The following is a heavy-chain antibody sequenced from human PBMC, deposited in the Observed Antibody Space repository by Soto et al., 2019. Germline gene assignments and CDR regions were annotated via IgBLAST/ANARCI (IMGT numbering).Heavy chain of an antibody. CDR1: GGTFSSYA. J-gene: IGHJ6*02. CDR3: ARLLGHQLVAGYYGMDV. V-gene: IGHV1-69*01. Sequence: QVQLVQSGAEVKKPGSSVKVSCKASGGTFSSYAISWVRQAPGQGLEWMGGIIPIFGTANYALKFQGRVTITADESTSTAYMELSSLRSEDTAVYYCARLLGHQLVAGYYGMDVWGQGTTVTVSS. D-gene: IGHD6-13*01. CDR2: IIPIFGTA.